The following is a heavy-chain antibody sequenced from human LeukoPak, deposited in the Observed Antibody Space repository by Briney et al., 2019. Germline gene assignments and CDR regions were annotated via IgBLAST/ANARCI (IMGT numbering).Heavy chain of an antibody. J-gene: IGHJ4*02. CDR1: GGSISSSNW. V-gene: IGHV4-4*02. CDR3: AAKTLTYSGSYYNPFDY. Sequence: SGTLSLTCAVSGGSISSSNWWSWVRQPPGKGLEWIGEIYHSGNTYYTPSLKSRVTISLDKSKNQFSLKLTSVTAADTAVYYCAAKTLTYSGSYYNPFDYWGQGTLVTVSS. D-gene: IGHD1-26*01. CDR2: IYHSGNT.